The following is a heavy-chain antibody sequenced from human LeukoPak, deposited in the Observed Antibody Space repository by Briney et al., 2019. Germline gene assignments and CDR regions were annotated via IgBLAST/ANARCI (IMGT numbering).Heavy chain of an antibody. V-gene: IGHV3-74*01. Sequence: GGSLILSCAASGFTFSSYWMHWVRQAPGKGLVWVSRINSDGSSTSYADSVKGRFTISRDNAKNTLYLQMNSLRAEDTAVYYCARGATMVRGVIPRFDPWGQGTLVTVSS. CDR3: ARGATMVRGVIPRFDP. CDR1: GFTFSSYW. D-gene: IGHD3-10*01. J-gene: IGHJ5*02. CDR2: INSDGSST.